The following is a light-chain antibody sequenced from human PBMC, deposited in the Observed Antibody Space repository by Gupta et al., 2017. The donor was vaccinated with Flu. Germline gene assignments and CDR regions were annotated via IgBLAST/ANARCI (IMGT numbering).Light chain of an antibody. J-gene: IGKJ1*01. Sequence: PSSLSASVGDRVTITCRASQSISSYLNGYQQKPGKAPKLLIYAASTLQSGVPSRFSGSGSGTDFTLTISSLQPEDFATYYCQQSYSTLRTFGQGTKVEIK. V-gene: IGKV1-39*01. CDR3: QQSYSTLRT. CDR1: QSISSY. CDR2: AAS.